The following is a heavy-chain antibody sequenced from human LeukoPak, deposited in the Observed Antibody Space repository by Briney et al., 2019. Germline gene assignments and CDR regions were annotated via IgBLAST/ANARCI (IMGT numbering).Heavy chain of an antibody. V-gene: IGHV1-2*02. CDR2: INPNSGGT. Sequence: ASVKVSCKASGYTCTGYYMHWVRQAPGQGLEWMGWINPNSGGTNYAQKFQGRVTMTRDTSISTAYMELSRLRSDDTAVYYCARGGSGSSRGDYFDYWGQGTLVTVSS. CDR1: GYTCTGYY. CDR3: ARGGSGSSRGDYFDY. D-gene: IGHD3-10*01. J-gene: IGHJ4*02.